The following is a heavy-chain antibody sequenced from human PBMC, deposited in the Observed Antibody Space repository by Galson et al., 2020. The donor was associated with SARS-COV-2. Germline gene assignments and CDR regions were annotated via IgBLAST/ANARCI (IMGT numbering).Heavy chain of an antibody. J-gene: IGHJ4*02. CDR2: IRKSGTTI. CDR1: GFTFSSYG. D-gene: IGHD1-26*01. Sequence: PGGSLRLSCEASGFTFSSYGMNWIRQAPGKGLEWISYIRKSGTTIYYADSVKGRFTISRDNAKNSLYLQMNSLRAEDTAVYYCARDDTLGPNTFDYWGQGTLVTVSS. CDR3: ARDDTLGPNTFDY. V-gene: IGHV3-48*03.